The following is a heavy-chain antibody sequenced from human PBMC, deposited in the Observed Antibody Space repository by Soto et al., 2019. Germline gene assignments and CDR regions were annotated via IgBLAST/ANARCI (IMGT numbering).Heavy chain of an antibody. D-gene: IGHD3-16*01. CDR3: AEDGGGGFAY. V-gene: IGHV1-69*01. CDR1: GGTFSSYA. CDR2: IIPIFGTA. J-gene: IGHJ4*02. Sequence: QVQLVQSGAEVKKPGSSVKVSCKASGGTFSSYAISWVRQAPGQGLEWMGGIIPIFGTANYAQKFQGRVTNTAEETTGPASRAMESLRAAETAADFWAEDGGGGFAYWGQGTLVTVSS.